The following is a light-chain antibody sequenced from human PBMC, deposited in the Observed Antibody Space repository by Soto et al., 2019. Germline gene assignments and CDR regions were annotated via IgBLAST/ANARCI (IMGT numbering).Light chain of an antibody. J-gene: IGLJ2*01. Sequence: QSVLTQPPSASGTPGQRVTISCSGSSFNIGSNSVHWYQQLPGTAPKLLIYSNSQRPSGVPERISGSKSGTSASLAISGLRSEDEADYYCAAWDDSLSGVVFGGGTKLTVL. V-gene: IGLV1-47*01. CDR1: SFNIGSNS. CDR3: AAWDDSLSGVV. CDR2: SNS.